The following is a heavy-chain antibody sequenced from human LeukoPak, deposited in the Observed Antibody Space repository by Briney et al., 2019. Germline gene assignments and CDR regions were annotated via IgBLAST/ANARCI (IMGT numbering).Heavy chain of an antibody. CDR1: GGSFSGYY. V-gene: IGHV4-34*01. CDR3: ARGSEYDFWSGYYD. Sequence: SETLSLTCAVYGGSFSGYYWSWIRQPPGKGPEWIGEINHRGSTNYNPSLKSRVTISVDTSKNQFSLKLSSVTAADTAVYYCARGSEYDFWSGYYDWGQGTLVTVSS. CDR2: INHRGST. D-gene: IGHD3-3*01. J-gene: IGHJ4*02.